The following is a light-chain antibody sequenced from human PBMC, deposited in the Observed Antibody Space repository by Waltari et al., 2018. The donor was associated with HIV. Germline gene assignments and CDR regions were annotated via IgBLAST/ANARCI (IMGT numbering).Light chain of an antibody. V-gene: IGLV1-44*01. CDR2: SDN. CDR3: ASWDASLDGWV. J-gene: IGLJ3*02. Sequence: QSLLTQPPSASGTPVQRVTISCSGGTAHIGTNTVHWYKQPPGTAPTLLIFSDNLRHSGVSARFSGSKSGTSASLAISGLRSDDEAKFICASWDASLDGWVFGGGTQLTVL. CDR1: TAHIGTNT.